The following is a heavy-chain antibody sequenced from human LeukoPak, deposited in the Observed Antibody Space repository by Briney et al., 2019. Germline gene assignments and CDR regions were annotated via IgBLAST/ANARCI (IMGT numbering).Heavy chain of an antibody. J-gene: IGHJ5*02. D-gene: IGHD2-21*02. CDR1: GGSISGDY. CDR3: ARRVTSNWFDP. CDR2: MYYTGSS. Sequence: PSETLSLTCTVSGGSISGDYWSWIRQPPGKGLEWIGYMYYTGSSNYNPSLKSRVTISVDTSKNQFSLKLSPVTAADTAVYYCARRVTSNWFDPWGQGTLVTVSS. V-gene: IGHV4-59*08.